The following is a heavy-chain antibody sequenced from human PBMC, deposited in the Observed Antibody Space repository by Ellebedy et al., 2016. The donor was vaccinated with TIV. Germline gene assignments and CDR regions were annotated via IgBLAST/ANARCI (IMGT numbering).Heavy chain of an antibody. CDR1: GGPLSTY. J-gene: IGHJ6*02. CDR2: IIPIYGTA. CDR3: ARWSSGNDHGFYYYAMDV. Sequence: ASVKVSCXASGGPLSTYVNWVRQAPGQGLEWMGGIIPIYGTANYAQKFQGRVTITADESTTTAYMELNSLTSEDTAVYYCARWSSGNDHGFYYYAMDVWGQGTSVTVSS. D-gene: IGHD5-12*01. V-gene: IGHV1-69*13.